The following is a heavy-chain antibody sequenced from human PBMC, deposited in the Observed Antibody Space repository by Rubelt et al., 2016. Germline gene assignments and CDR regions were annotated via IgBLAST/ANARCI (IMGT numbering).Heavy chain of an antibody. J-gene: IGHJ4*02. CDR2: INHSGST. D-gene: IGHD2-15*01. V-gene: IGHV4-34*01. Sequence: QVQLQQWGAGLLKPSETLSLTCAVYGGSFSGYYWSWIRQPPGKGLEWIGEINHSGSTNYNPSLKSLVTLSVDTSKNQFSLKLSSVTAADTAVYYCARSLCSGGSCSLDYWGQGTLVTVSS. CDR1: GGSFSGYY. CDR3: ARSLCSGGSCSLDY.